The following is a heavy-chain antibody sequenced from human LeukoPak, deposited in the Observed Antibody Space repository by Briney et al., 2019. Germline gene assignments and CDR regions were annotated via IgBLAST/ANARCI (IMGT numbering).Heavy chain of an antibody. Sequence: TGGSLRLSCAASGFTFSSYWMSWVRQAPGKGLEWVANIKQDGSEKYYVDSVKGRFTISRDNAKNSLYLQMNSLRAEDTAVYYCAREGESGYVWGSYRNFDYWGQGTLVTVSS. CDR2: IKQDGSEK. CDR3: AREGESGYVWGSYRNFDY. J-gene: IGHJ4*02. CDR1: GFTFSSYW. V-gene: IGHV3-7*01. D-gene: IGHD3-16*02.